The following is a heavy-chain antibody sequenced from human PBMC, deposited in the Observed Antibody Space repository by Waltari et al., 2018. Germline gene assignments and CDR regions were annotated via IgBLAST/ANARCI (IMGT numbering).Heavy chain of an antibody. Sequence: QLQESGPGLMKTSETLSLTCTVSGDSISSSHYYWGWIRQPPGKGLEWIGSIYYSGNTSDNPSLKSRATVAVDTSKNQFSLNLISVTAADTAVYFCARDFTVRYFDWLSQGDLYYFDNWGQGTLVTVSP. CDR2: IYYSGNT. CDR3: ARDFTVRYFDWLSQGDLYYFDN. V-gene: IGHV4-39*07. CDR1: GDSISSSHYY. J-gene: IGHJ4*02. D-gene: IGHD3-9*01.